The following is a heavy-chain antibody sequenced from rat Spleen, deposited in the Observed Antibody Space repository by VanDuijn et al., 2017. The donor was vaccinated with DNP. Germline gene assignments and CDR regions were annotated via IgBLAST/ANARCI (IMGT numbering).Heavy chain of an antibody. V-gene: IGHV5S10*01. CDR2: IIYDGSRI. CDR3: ATHATPGYFDY. D-gene: IGHD1-4*01. Sequence: EVQLVESGGGLVQPGRSLKVSCAASGFTFSDYNMAWVRQAPTKGLEWVATIIYDGSRIYYRDSVKGRFTIARDNAKSTLYLQMDSLRSEDTATYYCATHATPGYFDYWGQGVMVTVSS. J-gene: IGHJ2*01. CDR1: GFTFSDYN.